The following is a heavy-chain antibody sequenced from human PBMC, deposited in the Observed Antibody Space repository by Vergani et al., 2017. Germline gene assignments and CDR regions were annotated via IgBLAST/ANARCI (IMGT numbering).Heavy chain of an antibody. CDR3: ATKSCGTPGCQIGYFRE. V-gene: IGHV3-30*03. D-gene: IGHD1-1*01. Sequence: QVHLVESGGGVVQPGRSLRLSCVVSVFTSSYYGMHWVRQAPGKGLEWVAVISYDGTQKYYADSVKGRFTISRDNSKGTLYLQMNSLRTEDTAVYYCATKSCGTPGCQIGYFREWGQGTLVTVSS. CDR1: VFTSSYYG. CDR2: ISYDGTQK. J-gene: IGHJ1*01.